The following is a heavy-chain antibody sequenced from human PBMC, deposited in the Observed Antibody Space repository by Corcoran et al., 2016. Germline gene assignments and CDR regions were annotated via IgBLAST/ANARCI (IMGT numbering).Heavy chain of an antibody. V-gene: IGHV1-69*01. CDR2: IIPIFGTA. Sequence: QVQLVQSGAEEKQAGSAGKVSCKASGGTFGSYAISWVRQAPGPGLELMGGIIPIFGTANYAQKFQGRVTITADEYTSTAYMELRSLRSEDTAVYYCAREEGSSSGQYYYYYYGMDVWGQGTTVTVSS. CDR3: AREEGSSSGQYYYYYYGMDV. J-gene: IGHJ6*02. CDR1: GGTFGSYA. D-gene: IGHD6-6*01.